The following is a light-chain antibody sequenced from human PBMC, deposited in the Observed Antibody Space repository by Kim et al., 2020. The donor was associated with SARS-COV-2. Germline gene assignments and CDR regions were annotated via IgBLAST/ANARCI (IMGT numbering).Light chain of an antibody. CDR2: DVS. Sequence: QSITISGTGTSRAVGADDYVSWFKQLPGKAPQLVIYDVSYRPSGISNRLSGSKSGNTASLTISGLQTEDEADYFCSSYTGSTTLYVFGTGTKVTVL. J-gene: IGLJ1*01. CDR3: SSYTGSTTLYV. V-gene: IGLV2-14*03. CDR1: SRAVGADDY.